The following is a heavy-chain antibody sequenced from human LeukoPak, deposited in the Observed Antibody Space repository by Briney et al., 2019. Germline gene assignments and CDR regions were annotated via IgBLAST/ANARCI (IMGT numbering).Heavy chain of an antibody. D-gene: IGHD2-2*01. CDR1: GITFSSTA. CDR2: IWYDGSNK. Sequence: GRSLRTSCAATGITFSSTAMHRTRNTPANGMEWAAVIWYDGSNKYYADTMKGRFTISRDNSKNTLYLQMNSLRAEATAVYYCARDSRGAPAATYYYYYGMHVWRKRTTVTVSS. J-gene: IGHJ6*04. CDR3: ARDSRGAPAATYYYYYGMHV. V-gene: IGHV3-33*01.